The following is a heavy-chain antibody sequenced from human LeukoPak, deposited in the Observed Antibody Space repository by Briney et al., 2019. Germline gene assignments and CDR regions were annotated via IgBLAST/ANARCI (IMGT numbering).Heavy chain of an antibody. CDR1: GFTFSSYA. Sequence: GGSLRLSCAASGFTFSSYAMSWVRQAPGKGLEWASAISGSGGSTYYADSVKGRFTISRDNSKNTLYLQMNSLRAEDTAVYYCAKATMYYDFWSGYYTGWPNGYGMDVWGQGTTVTVSS. J-gene: IGHJ6*02. D-gene: IGHD3-3*01. CDR3: AKATMYYDFWSGYYTGWPNGYGMDV. CDR2: ISGSGGST. V-gene: IGHV3-23*01.